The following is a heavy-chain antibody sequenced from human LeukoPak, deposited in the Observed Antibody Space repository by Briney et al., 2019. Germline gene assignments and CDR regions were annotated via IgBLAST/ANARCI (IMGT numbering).Heavy chain of an antibody. CDR1: GGSISSYY. CDR2: IYYSGST. V-gene: IGHV4-59*01. Sequence: SETLSLTCTVSGGSISSYYWSWIRQPPGKGLEWIGYIYYSGSTNYNPSLKSRVAISVDTSKNQFSLNLSSVTAADTAMYYCAREGDKYANWFDTWRQGTLVTVSS. D-gene: IGHD2-8*01. J-gene: IGHJ5*02. CDR3: AREGDKYANWFDT.